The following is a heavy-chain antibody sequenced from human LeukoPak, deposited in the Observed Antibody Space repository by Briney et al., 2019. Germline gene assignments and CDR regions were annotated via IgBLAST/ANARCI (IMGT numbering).Heavy chain of an antibody. D-gene: IGHD1-26*01. CDR2: IYSSGST. Sequence: SETLSLTCTVSGASVSGSPYYWGWIRQPPGRGLEWIGSIYSSGSTYYNASLQSRVTISIETSKNQISLRLNSVTAADTAIYYCAKSGGYGLIDYWGQGTLVTVSS. J-gene: IGHJ4*02. CDR3: AKSGGYGLIDY. V-gene: IGHV4-39*01. CDR1: GASVSGSPYY.